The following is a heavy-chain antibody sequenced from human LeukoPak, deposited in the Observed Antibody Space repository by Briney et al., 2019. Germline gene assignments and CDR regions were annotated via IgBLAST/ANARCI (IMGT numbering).Heavy chain of an antibody. D-gene: IGHD1-14*01. CDR3: AKESPYSAPRNYYFDY. Sequence: GGSLRLSCAASGFTFSSFAMSWVRQAPGKGLEWVSAISGSGDRTYYADSVKGRFTISRDNSKNTVNLQMSGLRAEDTAVYYCAKESPYSAPRNYYFDYWGQGTLVTVSS. J-gene: IGHJ4*02. CDR1: GFTFSSFA. V-gene: IGHV3-23*01. CDR2: ISGSGDRT.